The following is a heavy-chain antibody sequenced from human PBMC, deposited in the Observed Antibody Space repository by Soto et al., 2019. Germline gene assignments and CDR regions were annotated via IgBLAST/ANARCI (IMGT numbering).Heavy chain of an antibody. D-gene: IGHD5-12*01. CDR3: ARGRDGYRFAFDI. Sequence: SETLSLTCTFSGCSISIYYWSWILQPPGKGLEWIAYIYYSGSTNYNPSLKSRVTISVDTSKNQFSLKLSFVTAADTAVYYCARGRDGYRFAFDIWGQGTLVTVSS. J-gene: IGHJ3*02. V-gene: IGHV4-59*01. CDR1: GCSISIYY. CDR2: IYYSGST.